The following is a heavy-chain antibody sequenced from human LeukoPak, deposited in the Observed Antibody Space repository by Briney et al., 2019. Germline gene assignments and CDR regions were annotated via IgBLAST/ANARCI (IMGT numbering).Heavy chain of an antibody. J-gene: IGHJ4*02. Sequence: GRSLRLSCAASGFTFSSYAMHWVRQAPGKGLEWVAVISYDGSNKYYADSVKGRFTISRDNSKNTLYLQMNSPRAEDTAVYYCARDGYEGEGWGYYFDYWGQGTLVTVSS. V-gene: IGHV3-30-3*01. CDR3: ARDGYEGEGWGYYFDY. CDR1: GFTFSSYA. CDR2: ISYDGSNK. D-gene: IGHD5-12*01.